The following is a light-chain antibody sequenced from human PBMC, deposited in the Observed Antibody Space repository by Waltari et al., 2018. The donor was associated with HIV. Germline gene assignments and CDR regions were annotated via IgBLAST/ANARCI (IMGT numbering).Light chain of an antibody. V-gene: IGLV2-8*01. CDR2: EVT. Sequence: QSALTQPPSASGSPGQSVAISCTGTSSDVGSYNYVSWYQQHPGKAPKLMIYEVTKRPSGVPDRFFGSKSGNTASLTVSGLQAEDEADYYCSSYAGSNGVVFGAGTKLTVL. J-gene: IGLJ2*01. CDR1: SSDVGSYNY. CDR3: SSYAGSNGVV.